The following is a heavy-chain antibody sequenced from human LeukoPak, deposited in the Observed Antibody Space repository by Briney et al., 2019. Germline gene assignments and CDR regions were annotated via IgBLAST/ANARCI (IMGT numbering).Heavy chain of an antibody. V-gene: IGHV1-2*06. CDR3: ARNYDPVYYYYGMDV. D-gene: IGHD1-7*01. Sequence: ASVKVSCKASGYTLTGYYMHWVRQSPGQGLEWMGRINPNSGGTNYAQKFQGRVTMTRDTSISTAYVELSRLRSDDTAVYYCARNYDPVYYYYGMDVWGQGTTVTVSS. CDR2: INPNSGGT. CDR1: GYTLTGYY. J-gene: IGHJ6*02.